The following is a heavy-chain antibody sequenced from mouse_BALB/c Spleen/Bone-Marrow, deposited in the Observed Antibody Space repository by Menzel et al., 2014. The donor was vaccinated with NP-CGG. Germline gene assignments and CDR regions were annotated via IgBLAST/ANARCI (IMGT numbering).Heavy chain of an antibody. CDR3: TRQRNWDHYAMDY. CDR1: GFTFSTYG. Sequence: EVQRVESGGGLVKPGGSLKLSCAASGFTFSTYGMSWVRQTPDKRLEWVATISSGGGYTYYPDSVKGRFTISRDNANNTLYLQMSSLKSEDTAMYYCTRQRNWDHYAMDYWGQGTSVTVSS. J-gene: IGHJ4*01. CDR2: ISSGGGYT. D-gene: IGHD4-1*01. V-gene: IGHV5-6*01.